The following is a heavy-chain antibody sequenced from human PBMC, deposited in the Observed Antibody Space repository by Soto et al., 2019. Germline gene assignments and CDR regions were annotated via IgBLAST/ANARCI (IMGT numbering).Heavy chain of an antibody. CDR1: GFTFSSYG. J-gene: IGHJ5*02. CDR3: AKEEQQQLQPDDGNWFDP. Sequence: QVQLVESGGGVVQPGRSLRLSCAASGFTFSSYGMHWVRQAPGKGLEWVAVISYDGSNKYYADSVKGRFTISRDNSKNTLYLQMNSLRAEDTAVYYCAKEEQQQLQPDDGNWFDPWAQGTLVTVSS. CDR2: ISYDGSNK. D-gene: IGHD6-13*01. V-gene: IGHV3-30*18.